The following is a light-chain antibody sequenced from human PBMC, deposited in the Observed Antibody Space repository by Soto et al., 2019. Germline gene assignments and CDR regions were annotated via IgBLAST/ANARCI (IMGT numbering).Light chain of an antibody. CDR3: QQYNNLPAIT. CDR1: QTVSSN. CDR2: GAT. Sequence: EIGMNQSPSALSVSKGERATLSCRASQTVSSNLAWYQQKPGQAPRLLIHGATTRATGIPARFSGSGSGTEFTLTISSLQSEDFAIYYCQQYNNLPAITFGRGTRVAVK. V-gene: IGKV3-15*01. J-gene: IGKJ5*01.